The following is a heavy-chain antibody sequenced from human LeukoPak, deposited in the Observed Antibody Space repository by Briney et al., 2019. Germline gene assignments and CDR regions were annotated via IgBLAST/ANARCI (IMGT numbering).Heavy chain of an antibody. V-gene: IGHV3-33*06. CDR1: GFTFSSYG. CDR3: ANTKLGYSYGPLYYYYYYMDV. D-gene: IGHD5-18*01. CDR2: IWYDGSNK. J-gene: IGHJ6*03. Sequence: PGGSLRLSCAASGFTFSSYGMHWVRQAPGKGLEWVAVIWYDGSNKYYADSVKGRFTISRDNSKNTLYLQMNSLRAEDTAVYYCANTKLGYSYGPLYYYYYYMDVWGKGTTVTVSS.